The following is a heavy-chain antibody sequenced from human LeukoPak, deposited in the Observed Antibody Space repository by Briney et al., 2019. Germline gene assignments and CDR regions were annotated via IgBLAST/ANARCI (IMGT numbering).Heavy chain of an antibody. D-gene: IGHD2-15*01. J-gene: IGHJ6*03. CDR1: GGSISSSNW. CDR2: IYHSGST. Sequence: SETLSLTCAVSGGSISSSNWWSWVRQPPGKGLEWIGEIYHSGSTNYNPSLKSRVTISVDKSKNQFSLKLSSVTAADTAVYYCARIMGYCSGGSCYSDYYYYMDVWGKGTTVTVSS. CDR3: ARIMGYCSGGSCYSDYYYYMDV. V-gene: IGHV4-4*02.